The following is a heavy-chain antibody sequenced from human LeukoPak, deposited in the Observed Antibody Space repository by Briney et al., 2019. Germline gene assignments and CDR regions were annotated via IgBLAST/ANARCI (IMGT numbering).Heavy chain of an antibody. J-gene: IGHJ4*02. CDR1: GYTFTVYF. CDR2: INPNTGGT. CDR3: ASYPRYSSSPPFDY. D-gene: IGHD6-6*01. V-gene: IGHV1-2*02. Sequence: ASVKVSCKASGYTFTVYFIHWVRQAPGQGFEWMGWINPNTGGTDYAQKFQGRVTMTRDTSINTAYMELSGLTSDDTAVYYCASYPRYSSSPPFDYWGQGTLVTVSS.